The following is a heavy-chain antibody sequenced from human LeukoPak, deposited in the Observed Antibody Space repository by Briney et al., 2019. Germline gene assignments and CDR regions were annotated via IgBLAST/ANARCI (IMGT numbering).Heavy chain of an antibody. V-gene: IGHV3-23*01. CDR3: AKRVTVTTKYFDS. D-gene: IGHD4-17*01. J-gene: IGHJ4*02. CDR2: IGTGGET. Sequence: GGSLRLSCAASGFIFSAYAMSWVRQAPGQGLEWVSVIGTGGETHYADSVRGRFAISRNNFKNTLYLQMNSLRAEDTAVYYCAKRVTVTTKYFDSWGQGTLVTVSS. CDR1: GFIFSAYA.